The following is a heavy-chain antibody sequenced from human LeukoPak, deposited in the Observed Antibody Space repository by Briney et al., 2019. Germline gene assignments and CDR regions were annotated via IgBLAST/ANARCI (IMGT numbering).Heavy chain of an antibody. V-gene: IGHV1-69*05. D-gene: IGHD2-15*01. CDR3: ASCSPGPYYYYGMDV. CDR2: IIPIFGTA. J-gene: IGHJ6*04. CDR1: GGTFTSYA. Sequence: SVKVSCKASGGTFTSYAISWVRQAPGQGLEGMGGIIPIFGTANYAQKFQGRVTITTDKSTSTPYMELSSLRSEDTAVYYCASCSPGPYYYYGMDVWGKGTTVTVSS.